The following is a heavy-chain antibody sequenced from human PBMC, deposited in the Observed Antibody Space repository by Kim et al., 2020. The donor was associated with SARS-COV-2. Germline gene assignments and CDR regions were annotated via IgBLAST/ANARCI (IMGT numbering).Heavy chain of an antibody. D-gene: IGHD3-22*01. CDR2: IGTAGDT. V-gene: IGHV3-13*01. CDR3: TRGLSYYDSRGYYYDWFFDL. Sequence: GGSLRLSCVASGFTFSDHDIYWVRQSTGKGLEWVSSIGTAGDTYYADSVKGRFTISRENAKNSLYLQMNSLRAGDTAVYYCTRGLSYYDSRGYYYDWFFDLWGRGTLVTVSS. CDR1: GFTFSDHD. J-gene: IGHJ2*01.